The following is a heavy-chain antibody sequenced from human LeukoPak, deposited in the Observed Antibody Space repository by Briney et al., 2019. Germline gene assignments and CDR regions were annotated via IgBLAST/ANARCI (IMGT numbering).Heavy chain of an antibody. D-gene: IGHD4/OR15-4a*01. V-gene: IGHV3-53*01. CDR2: IYSDNT. Sequence: GGSLRLSCTVSGFTVSSNSMSWVRQAPGKGLEWVSFIYSDNTHYSDSVKGRFTISRDNSKNTLYFQMNSLRAEDTAVYYCARRAGAYSHPYDYWGQGTQVTVSS. J-gene: IGHJ4*02. CDR1: GFTVSSNS. CDR3: ARRAGAYSHPYDY.